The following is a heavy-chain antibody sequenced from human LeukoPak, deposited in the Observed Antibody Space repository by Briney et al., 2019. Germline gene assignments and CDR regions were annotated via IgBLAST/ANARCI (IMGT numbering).Heavy chain of an antibody. CDR2: ISISGTTI. Sequence: GGSLRLSCAASGFNFSIYSMNWVRQAPGKGLEWVSYISISGTTIYYADSVKGRFTISRDNAKNSLYLQMNSLRAEDTAVYYCARGGGYGSGSHYYFDYWGQGTLVTVSS. CDR3: ARGGGYGSGSHYYFDY. J-gene: IGHJ4*02. CDR1: GFNFSIYS. V-gene: IGHV3-48*04. D-gene: IGHD3-10*01.